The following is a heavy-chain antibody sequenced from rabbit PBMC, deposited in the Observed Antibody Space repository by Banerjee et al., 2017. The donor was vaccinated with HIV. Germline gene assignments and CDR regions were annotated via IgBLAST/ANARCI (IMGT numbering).Heavy chain of an antibody. V-gene: IGHV1S45*01. CDR1: GFSFSSSYW. CDR2: IHVGDGAT. D-gene: IGHD4-2*01. CDR3: ARDRHADSLDFAL. J-gene: IGHJ4*01. Sequence: QEQLVESGGGLVKPGASLTLTCKASGFSFSSSYWICWVRQAPGKGLEWIACIHVGDGATYYATWAKGRFTISKTSSTTVTLQMTSLTAADTATYFCARDRHADSLDFALWGPGTLVTVS.